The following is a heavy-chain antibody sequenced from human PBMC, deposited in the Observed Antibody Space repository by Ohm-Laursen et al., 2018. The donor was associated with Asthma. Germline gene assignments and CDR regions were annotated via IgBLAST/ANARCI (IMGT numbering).Heavy chain of an antibody. CDR3: ASVAAG. D-gene: IGHD6-19*01. V-gene: IGHV3-7*01. CDR1: GFTFRNHW. Sequence: SLRLSCAAFGFTFRNHWMSWIRQAPGKGLEWVAEITDGGSTTYYVDSVKGRFTISRDNAKNLVFLQMNSLRAEDTALYYCASVAAGWGQGTRVTVSS. CDR2: ITDGGSTT. J-gene: IGHJ4*02.